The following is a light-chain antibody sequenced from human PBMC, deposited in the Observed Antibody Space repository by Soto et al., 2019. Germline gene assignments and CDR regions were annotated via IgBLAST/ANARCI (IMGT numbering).Light chain of an antibody. J-gene: IGLJ1*01. V-gene: IGLV2-14*01. CDR2: GVT. Sequence: QSALTQPASVSGSPGQSITISCTGTSSDVGGYNYVSWYQQHPGKAPKVMIYGVTNRPSGVSNRFSGSKSGNTASLTISGLQAEDEADYYCSSYTSSCTLFVFGTGTKLTVL. CDR1: SSDVGGYNY. CDR3: SSYTSSCTLFV.